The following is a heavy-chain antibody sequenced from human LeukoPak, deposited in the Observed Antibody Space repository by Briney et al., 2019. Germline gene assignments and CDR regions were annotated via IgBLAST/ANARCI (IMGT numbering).Heavy chain of an antibody. Sequence: SETLSLTCTVSGGSISSSSYYWGWIRQPPGKGLEWIGSIYYSGSTYYNPSLKSRVTMSVDTSKNQFSLKLSSVTAADTAVYYCAREGGSYSLNWFDPWGQGTLVTVSS. CDR3: AREGGSYSLNWFDP. V-gene: IGHV4-39*07. D-gene: IGHD1-26*01. CDR1: GGSISSSSYY. J-gene: IGHJ5*02. CDR2: IYYSGST.